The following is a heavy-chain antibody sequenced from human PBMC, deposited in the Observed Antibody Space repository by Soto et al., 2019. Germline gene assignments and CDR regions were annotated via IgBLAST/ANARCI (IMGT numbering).Heavy chain of an antibody. CDR2: ISSSSRYT. D-gene: IGHD3-22*01. CDR3: ARTPDHYDNSGYHYCTEV. CDR1: GFGFSDYY. J-gene: IGHJ6*02. Sequence: VGSLRLSCAASGFGFSDYYMSWIRQAPWKGLEWVSHISSSSRYTNYADSVKGRFTISRDNTKNSLYLQMNSLRAEDTAVYYCARTPDHYDNSGYHYCTEVWGHGTPVIVS. V-gene: IGHV3-11*06.